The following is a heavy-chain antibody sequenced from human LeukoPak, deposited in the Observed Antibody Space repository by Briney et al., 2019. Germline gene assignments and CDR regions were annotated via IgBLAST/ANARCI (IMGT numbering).Heavy chain of an antibody. D-gene: IGHD6-13*01. Sequence: PSETLSLTCTVSGGSISSSSYYWGWIRQPPGKGLEWIGSIYYSGSTYYNPSLKSRVTISVDTSKNQFSLKLNSVTAADTAVYYCARDIRSNWYLDYWGQGTLVTVSS. CDR1: GGSISSSSYY. CDR3: ARDIRSNWYLDY. J-gene: IGHJ4*02. CDR2: IYYSGST. V-gene: IGHV4-39*07.